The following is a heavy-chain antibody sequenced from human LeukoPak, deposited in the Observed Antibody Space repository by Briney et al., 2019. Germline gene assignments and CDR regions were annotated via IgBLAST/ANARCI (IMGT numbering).Heavy chain of an antibody. CDR1: GYSFTSYW. CDR3: ARRESLGYCSGGSCYSEWFDP. Sequence: GESLKISCKGSGYSFTSYWIGWVRQMPGKGLEWMGIIYPGDSDTRYSPSFQGQVTISADKSISTAYLQWSSLKASDTAMYYCARRESLGYCSGGSCYSEWFDPWGQGTLVTVSS. CDR2: IYPGDSDT. V-gene: IGHV5-51*01. D-gene: IGHD2-15*01. J-gene: IGHJ5*02.